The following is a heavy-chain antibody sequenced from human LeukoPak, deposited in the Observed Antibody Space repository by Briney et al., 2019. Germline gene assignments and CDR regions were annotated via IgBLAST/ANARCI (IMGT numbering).Heavy chain of an antibody. D-gene: IGHD3-9*01. CDR2: ISTSSSSK. CDR3: ARWDDLFLIDF. Sequence: EGSLRLSCAVSGFTFSSYRMSWVRQAPGKGLEWISSISTSSSSKYYADSVKGRFTISRDNAKNSLDLQMNSLRAEDTAVYYCARWDDLFLIDFWGQGTLVTVSS. J-gene: IGHJ4*02. V-gene: IGHV3-21*01. CDR1: GFTFSSYR.